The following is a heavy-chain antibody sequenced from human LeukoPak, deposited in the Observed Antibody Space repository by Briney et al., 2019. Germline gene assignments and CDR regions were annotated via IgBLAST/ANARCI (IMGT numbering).Heavy chain of an antibody. J-gene: IGHJ4*02. CDR1: GFTFSSYS. D-gene: IGHD5-24*01. CDR2: ISSSSSYI. Sequence: GGSLRLSCAASGFTFSSYSMNWVRQAPGKGLEWVSSISSSSSYIYYADSVKGRFAISRDNSKNTLYLQMNSLRVDDTAVYYCARARRVGYSNWDYWGQGTLVTVSS. CDR3: ARARRVGYSNWDY. V-gene: IGHV3-21*04.